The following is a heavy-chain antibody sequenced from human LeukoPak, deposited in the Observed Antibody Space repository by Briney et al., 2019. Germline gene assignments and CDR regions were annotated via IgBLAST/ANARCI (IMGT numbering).Heavy chain of an antibody. J-gene: IGHJ4*02. V-gene: IGHV4-39*01. CDR2: IYYSGST. D-gene: IGHD3-22*01. CDR1: GGSISSSSYH. Sequence: SETLSLTCTVSGGSISSSSYHWGWIRQPPGKGLEWIGSIYYSGSTYYNPSLKSRVTISVDTSKNQFSLKLSSVTAADTAVYYCARDIYDSSGYYYDYWGQGTLVTVSS. CDR3: ARDIYDSSGYYYDY.